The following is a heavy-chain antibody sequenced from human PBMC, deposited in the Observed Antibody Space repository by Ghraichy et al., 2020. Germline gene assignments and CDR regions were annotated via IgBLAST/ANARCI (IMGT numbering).Heavy chain of an antibody. J-gene: IGHJ4*02. D-gene: IGHD3-3*01. CDR3: ARSLRFLEWLPLD. Sequence: SETLSLTCAVYGGSFSGYYWSWIRQPPGKGLEWIGEINHSGSTNYNPSLKSRVTISVDTSKNQFSLKLSSVTAADTAVYYCARSLRFLEWLPLDWGQGTLVTVSS. CDR1: GGSFSGYY. CDR2: INHSGST. V-gene: IGHV4-34*01.